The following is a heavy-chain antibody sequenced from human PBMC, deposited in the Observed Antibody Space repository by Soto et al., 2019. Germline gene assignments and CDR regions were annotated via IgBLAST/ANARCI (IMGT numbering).Heavy chain of an antibody. J-gene: IGHJ5*02. CDR1: GFTFEDSA. V-gene: IGHV3-9*01. CDR2: INWNGGST. D-gene: IGHD3-22*01. CDR3: AKGRGALTVVSNWFDP. Sequence: EVQLVESGGGLVQPGGSLRLSCAAFGFTFEDSAMHWIRQAPGKGLEWVSGINWNGGSTVYADSVKGRFTISRDNANTSLHLEMNSLKTEHTALYYCAKGRGALTVVSNWFDPWGQGTLVTVSS.